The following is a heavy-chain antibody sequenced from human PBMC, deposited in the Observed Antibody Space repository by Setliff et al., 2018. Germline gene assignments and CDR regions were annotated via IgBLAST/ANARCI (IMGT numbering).Heavy chain of an antibody. V-gene: IGHV4-61*05. Sequence: TSETLSLTCTVSGASITNINYYWGLIRQPPGKGLEFIGYVYYSGTANYSPSLRSRLTISVDTSKNQFSLKLRSVTAADTAVYYCARGGTFRYFDFWGQGAPVTVSS. CDR3: ARGGTFRYFDF. CDR2: VYYSGTA. J-gene: IGHJ4*02. D-gene: IGHD2-15*01. CDR1: GASITNINYY.